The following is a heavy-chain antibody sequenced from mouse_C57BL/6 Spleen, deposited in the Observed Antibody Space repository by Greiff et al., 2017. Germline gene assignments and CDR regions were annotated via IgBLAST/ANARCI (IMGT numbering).Heavy chain of an antibody. Sequence: VQLQESGAELVKPGVSVKMSCKASGYTFTTYHIDWMKQSHGKSLEWIGNFHPDNDDPKYNEKFKGKATLTVEKSSSTVYLELSRLTSDDTAVYDGAWPYYCCSSYAMDYWGQGTSVTVSS. J-gene: IGHJ4*01. CDR3: AWPYYCCSSYAMDY. V-gene: IGHV1-47*01. CDR2: FHPDNDDP. CDR1: GYTFTTYH. D-gene: IGHD1-1*01.